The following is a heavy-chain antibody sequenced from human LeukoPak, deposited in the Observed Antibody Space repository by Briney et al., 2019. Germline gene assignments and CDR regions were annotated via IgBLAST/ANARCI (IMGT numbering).Heavy chain of an antibody. CDR3: ARLGGYYDSSGYTWAFDY. V-gene: IGHV4-39*01. CDR2: IYYSGST. D-gene: IGHD3-22*01. Sequence: SETLSLTCTVSGGSISSSSYYWGWIRQPPGKGLEWIGSIYYSGSTYYNPSLKSRVTISVDTSKNQFSLKLSSVTAADTAVYYCARLGGYYDSSGYTWAFDYWGQGTLVTVSS. J-gene: IGHJ4*02. CDR1: GGSISSSSYY.